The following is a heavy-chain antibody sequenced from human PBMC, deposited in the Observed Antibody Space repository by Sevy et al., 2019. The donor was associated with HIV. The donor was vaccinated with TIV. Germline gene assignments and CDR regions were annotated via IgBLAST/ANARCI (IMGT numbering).Heavy chain of an antibody. D-gene: IGHD3-22*01. CDR3: ARPYRTDPFYYSGSGGYYYPSYFDY. V-gene: IGHV3-7*01. CDR1: GFTFSNYW. Sequence: GGSLRLSCAASGFTFSNYWMSWVRQAPGKGLEWVANIKQDGSEKYYLRSVKGRFTISRDNAKNSLYLQMNSLRAEDTAVYYCARPYRTDPFYYSGSGGYYYPSYFDYWGQGTLVTVSS. CDR2: IKQDGSEK. J-gene: IGHJ4*02.